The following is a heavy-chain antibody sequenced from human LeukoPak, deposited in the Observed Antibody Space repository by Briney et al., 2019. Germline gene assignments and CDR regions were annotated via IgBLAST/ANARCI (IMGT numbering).Heavy chain of an antibody. J-gene: IGHJ4*02. CDR1: GFTFSSYN. Sequence: GGSLRLSCAASGFTFSSYNMNWVRQAPGKGLEWVSSISSNSSTYIYYADSMKGRFTISRDNAKNSLYLQMNSLRAEDTAVYYCTRGPDMYYDNVWGSYRGGYFDYWGQGILVTVSS. CDR2: ISSNSSTYI. CDR3: TRGPDMYYDNVWGSYRGGYFDY. D-gene: IGHD3-16*02. V-gene: IGHV3-21*06.